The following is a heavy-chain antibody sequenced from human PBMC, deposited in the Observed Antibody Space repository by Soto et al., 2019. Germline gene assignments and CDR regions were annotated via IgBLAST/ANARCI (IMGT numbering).Heavy chain of an antibody. V-gene: IGHV4-30-4*01. CDR1: GGSISSGDDF. J-gene: IGHJ6*02. CDR3: ARDRAKWKDYYYFGMDV. D-gene: IGHD1-20*01. CDR2: IYYSGST. Sequence: QVQLQESGPGLVKPSQTLSLTCTVSGGSISSGDDFWTWIRQPPGKGLEWIGYIYYSGSTYYNPSLKSRRTMSVDTSKNQSSLNLSSVTAADTAVYYCARDRAKWKDYYYFGMDVWGQGTTVTVSS.